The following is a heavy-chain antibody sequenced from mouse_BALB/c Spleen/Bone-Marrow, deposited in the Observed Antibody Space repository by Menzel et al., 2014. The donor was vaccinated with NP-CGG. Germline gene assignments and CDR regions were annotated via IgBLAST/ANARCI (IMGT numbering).Heavy chain of an antibody. CDR1: GFSLNSHG. J-gene: IGHJ2*01. CDR3: AKNRDDEVVDY. Sequence: VQLQQSGPGLVQPSQNLSITCTVSGFSLNSHGVHWVRQSPGKGPEWLGVIWRGGSTDYNAVFMSRLSITKCNSKSQVFFKMNRHQADDTAIYYCAKNRDDEVVDYWGQGTTLTVSS. V-gene: IGHV2-5*01. CDR2: IWRGGST. D-gene: IGHD2-14*01.